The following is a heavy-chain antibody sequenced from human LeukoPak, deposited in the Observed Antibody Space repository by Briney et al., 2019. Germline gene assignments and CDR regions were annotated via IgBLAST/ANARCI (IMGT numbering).Heavy chain of an antibody. CDR2: ISGSADTT. V-gene: IGHV3-23*01. CDR1: GFTFSSNA. J-gene: IGHJ4*02. D-gene: IGHD3-9*01. Sequence: GGSLRLSCAASGFTFSSNARSWVRQPPGKGLEWVSLISGSADTTYYAASVKGRFTISRDNSKNTLYLQMNSLRAEDTAVYYCARYFGSVPNTYFDFWGQGTLVTVSS. CDR3: ARYFGSVPNTYFDF.